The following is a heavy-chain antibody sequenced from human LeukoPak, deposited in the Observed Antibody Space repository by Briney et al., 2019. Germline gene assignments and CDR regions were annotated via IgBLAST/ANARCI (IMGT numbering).Heavy chain of an antibody. V-gene: IGHV4-34*01. CDR2: INHSGST. D-gene: IGHD3-22*01. CDR1: GGSFSGYY. CDR3: ARARPYYYDSSGYQNFDY. J-gene: IGHJ4*02. Sequence: PSETLSLTCAVYGGSFSGYYWSWIRQPPGKGLEWIGEINHSGSTNYNPSLKSRVTISVDTPKNQFSLKLSSVTAADTAVYYCARARPYYYDSSGYQNFDYWGQGTLVTVSS.